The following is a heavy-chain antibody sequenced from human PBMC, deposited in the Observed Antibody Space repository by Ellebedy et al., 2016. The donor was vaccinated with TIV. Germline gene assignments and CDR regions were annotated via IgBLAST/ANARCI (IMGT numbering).Heavy chain of an antibody. CDR3: VREKEASGTISFAY. CDR1: GYSFLDYG. D-gene: IGHD5-24*01. J-gene: IGHJ4*02. CDR2: MSAYYGST. V-gene: IGHV1-18*01. Sequence: AASVKVSCKTSGYSFLDYGVSWVRQAPGQGLEWMGWMSAYYGSTTYAQSLQGRVTLTRNTSTSTVYMELRSLRLDDTAVYYCVREKEASGTISFAYWGQGTLVTVAS.